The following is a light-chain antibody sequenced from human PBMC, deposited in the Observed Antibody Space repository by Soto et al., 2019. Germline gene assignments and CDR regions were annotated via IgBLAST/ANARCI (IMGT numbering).Light chain of an antibody. CDR2: DAS. Sequence: EIVLTQSPATLSMSPGERATLSCRARQSVSTYLAWYQQKPGQAPRLLIFDASNRASGIPSRFSGSGSGTNFTLTISRLEPEDFAVYFCQQRSHWPPLTFGGGTKVEIK. J-gene: IGKJ4*01. V-gene: IGKV3-11*01. CDR1: QSVSTY. CDR3: QQRSHWPPLT.